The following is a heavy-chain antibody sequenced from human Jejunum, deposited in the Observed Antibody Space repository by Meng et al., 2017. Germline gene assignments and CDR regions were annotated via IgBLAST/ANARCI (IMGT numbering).Heavy chain of an antibody. J-gene: IGHJ4*02. CDR1: GFTFSNHG. Sequence: GVLKISCAASGFTFSNHGMAWVRQAPGKGLEWVSGISAGGGGTYDADSVKGRFTISRDNSKNTMYLHMNSLRAEDTAVYYCAKDRGYSYGQGIDHWGQGTLVTVSS. CDR2: ISAGGGGT. D-gene: IGHD5-18*01. CDR3: AKDRGYSYGQGIDH. V-gene: IGHV3-23*01.